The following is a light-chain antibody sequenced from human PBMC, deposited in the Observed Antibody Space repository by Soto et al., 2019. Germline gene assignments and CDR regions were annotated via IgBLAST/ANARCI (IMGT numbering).Light chain of an antibody. V-gene: IGKV3-20*01. Sequence: ETVLTQSPGTLSLSPGERATLSCRASQSVPKNYLAWYQQKPGQAPRLLIYGPSSRATGIPDRFSGSGSGTDFTLSISRLEPEDFAVYYCHQYATSPQTFGQGTKVEIK. CDR2: GPS. J-gene: IGKJ1*01. CDR3: HQYATSPQT. CDR1: QSVPKNY.